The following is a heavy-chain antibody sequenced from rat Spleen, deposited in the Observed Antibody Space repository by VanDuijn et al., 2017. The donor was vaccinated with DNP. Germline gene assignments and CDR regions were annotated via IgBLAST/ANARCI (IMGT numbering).Heavy chain of an antibody. J-gene: IGHJ2*01. V-gene: IGHV5-46*01. CDR3: AKAGGYSPWYFDY. CDR1: GFTFSRFP. Sequence: EVQLVESGGGLVQPGRSMKLSCAASGFTFSRFPMAWVRQAPTKGLEWVATISTSGSRTYYPDSVKGRFTISRDNAKSTLYLQMDSLRSEETATYYCAKAGGYSPWYFDYWGQGVMVTVSS. CDR2: ISTSGSRT. D-gene: IGHD1-11*01.